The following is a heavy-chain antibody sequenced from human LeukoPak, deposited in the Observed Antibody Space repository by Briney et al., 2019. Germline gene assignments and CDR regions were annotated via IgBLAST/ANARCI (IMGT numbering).Heavy chain of an antibody. CDR1: GFTYSDHG. D-gene: IGHD3-10*01. J-gene: IGHJ4*02. CDR3: ARRGPFFDY. V-gene: IGHV3-21*05. CDR2: ISSTSSDI. Sequence: GGSLRLSCTASGFTYSDHGMNWVRQAPGKGLESISYISSTSSDIYYLDSVRGRFTISRDNAKNSLYLQMNSLRAEDTSIYYCARRGPFFDYWGQGILVTVSS.